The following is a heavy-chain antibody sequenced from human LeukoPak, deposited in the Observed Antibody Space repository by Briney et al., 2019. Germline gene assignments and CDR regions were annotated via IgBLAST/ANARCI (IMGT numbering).Heavy chain of an antibody. CDR3: AKDPNGDYIGTFDI. CDR1: GFTFSDSW. CDR2: ISGSDDNT. J-gene: IGHJ3*02. D-gene: IGHD4-17*01. Sequence: GGSLRLSCEASGFTFSDSWMTWVRQAPGKGLEWVSSISGSDDNTQYAASVRGRFTISRDNSKNTLYLQMNSLRAEDTALYYCAKDPNGDYIGTFDIWGQGTMVTVSS. V-gene: IGHV3-23*01.